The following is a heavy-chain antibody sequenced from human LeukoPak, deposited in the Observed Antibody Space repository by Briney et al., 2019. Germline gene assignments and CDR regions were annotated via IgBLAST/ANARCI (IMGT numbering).Heavy chain of an antibody. CDR3: ARFGSSTWYKGAFDI. Sequence: SETLSLTCAVYGGSFSGYYWSWIRQPPGKGLVRIGEIVHSGNTKYNPSLKSRVTISVDTSKNQFSLNLTSVTAADTAVYYCARFGSSTWYKGAFDIWGQGTMVTVAS. V-gene: IGHV4-34*12. CDR1: GGSFSGYY. D-gene: IGHD6-13*01. J-gene: IGHJ3*02. CDR2: IVHSGNT.